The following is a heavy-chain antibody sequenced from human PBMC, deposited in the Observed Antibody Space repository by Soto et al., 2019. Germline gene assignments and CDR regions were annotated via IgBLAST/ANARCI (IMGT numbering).Heavy chain of an antibody. CDR2: INPNSGGT. CDR3: ARGYCSSTSCHPRYNWFDP. Sequence: ASVKVSCKASGYTFTGYYMHWVRQAPGQGLEWMGWINPNSGGTNYAQKFQGWVTMTRDTSISTAYMELSRLRSDDTAVYYCARGYCSSTSCHPRYNWFDPWGQGTLVTAPQ. D-gene: IGHD2-2*01. V-gene: IGHV1-2*04. CDR1: GYTFTGYY. J-gene: IGHJ5*02.